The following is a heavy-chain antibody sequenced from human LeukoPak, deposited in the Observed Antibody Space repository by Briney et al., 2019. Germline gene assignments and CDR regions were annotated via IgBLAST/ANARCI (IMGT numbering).Heavy chain of an antibody. Sequence: SETLSLTCTVSGDSISSSDYYWGWIRQPPGKGLEWIGIINNSGTTHYNSSLKSRVTISVDTSKNQFSLKLSSVTAADTAVYYCARQTGSGLFILPGGQGTLVTVSS. CDR2: INNSGTT. CDR1: GDSISSSDYY. V-gene: IGHV4-39*01. D-gene: IGHD3/OR15-3a*01. CDR3: ARQTGSGLFILP. J-gene: IGHJ4*02.